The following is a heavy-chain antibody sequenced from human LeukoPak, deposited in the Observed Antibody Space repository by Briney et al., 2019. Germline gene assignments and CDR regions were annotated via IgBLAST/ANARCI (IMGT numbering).Heavy chain of an antibody. J-gene: IGHJ6*02. CDR2: IWYDGSDR. V-gene: IGHV3-33*01. CDR3: ARRQTYGMDV. CDR1: GFSFGSYG. Sequence: GGSLRLSCAASGFSFGSYGMHWVHQAPGKGLEWVAVIWYDGSDRYYADSVKGRSTISRDNSKNTVYLQMNSLRVEDTAVYYCARRQTYGMDVWGQGTTVTVSS.